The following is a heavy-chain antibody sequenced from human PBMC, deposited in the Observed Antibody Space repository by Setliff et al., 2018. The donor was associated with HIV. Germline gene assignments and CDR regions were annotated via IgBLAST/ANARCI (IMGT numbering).Heavy chain of an antibody. CDR1: GGSISNHW. CDR3: ARLSRWGTMTTLDF. J-gene: IGHJ4*02. D-gene: IGHD4-4*01. Sequence: SETLSLTCAVSGGSISNHWWSWFRQPPGKGLEWIAYIQASGITNHKPSLKSRATISVDTSKNQFSLTLSSVTAADTAVYFCARLSRWGTMTTLDFWGQGTLVTVS. V-gene: IGHV4-59*08. CDR2: IQASGIT.